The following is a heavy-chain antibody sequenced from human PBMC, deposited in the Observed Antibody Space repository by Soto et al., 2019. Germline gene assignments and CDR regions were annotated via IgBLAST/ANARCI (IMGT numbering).Heavy chain of an antibody. V-gene: IGHV4-59*08. D-gene: IGHD3-9*01. CDR2: IYYSGST. CDR3: ARLKTLLRYFDWFPPGWFDP. J-gene: IGHJ5*02. CDR1: GGSISSYY. Sequence: SETLSLTCTVSGGSISSYYWSWIRQPPGKGLEWIGYIYYSGSTNYNPSLKSRVTISVDTSKNQFSLKLSSVTAADTAVYYCARLKTLLRYFDWFPPGWFDPWGQGTLVTVSS.